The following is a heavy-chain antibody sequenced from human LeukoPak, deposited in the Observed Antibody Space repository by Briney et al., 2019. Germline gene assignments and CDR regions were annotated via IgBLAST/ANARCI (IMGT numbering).Heavy chain of an antibody. V-gene: IGHV3-23*01. CDR1: GFTFSSYA. D-gene: IGHD2-15*01. CDR2: VSSGGGTT. CDR3: AKDGYCGGGSCYPHDC. Sequence: GGSLRLSCAASGFTFSSYAMSWVRQAPGKGLEWVAGVSSGGGTTYYTDSVKARFTISRDNFRNTLSLQLNNLRVDDTAIYFCAKDGYCGGGSCYPHDCWGQGSLVIVYS. J-gene: IGHJ4*02.